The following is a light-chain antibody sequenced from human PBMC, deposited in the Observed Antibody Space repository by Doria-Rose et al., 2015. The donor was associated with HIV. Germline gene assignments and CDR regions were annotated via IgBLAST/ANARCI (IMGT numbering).Light chain of an antibody. CDR2: DGS. CDR3: HQYGTSWT. V-gene: IGKV3-20*01. CDR1: QSFSSTY. J-gene: IGKJ1*01. Sequence: EIVLTQSPGTLSLSPGERATLSCRASQSFSSTYLAWYQQKPGQAPSLLIYDGSTGATGIPDRFSASGSGTDFTLTINRLEPEDFALYYCHQYGTSWTFGQGTKVGI.